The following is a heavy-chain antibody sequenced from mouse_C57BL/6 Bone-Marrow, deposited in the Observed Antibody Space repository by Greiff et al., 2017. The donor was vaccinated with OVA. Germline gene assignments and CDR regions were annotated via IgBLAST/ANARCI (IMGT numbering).Heavy chain of an antibody. Sequence: DVMLVESGGGLVQPGGSLKLSCAASGFTFSDYYMYWVRQTPEKRLEWVAYISNGGGSTYYPDTVKGRFTISRDNAKNTLYLQMSRLKSEDTAMYYCARPYSSGCVWFAYWGQGTLVTVSA. CDR3: ARPYSSGCVWFAY. V-gene: IGHV5-12*01. CDR2: ISNGGGST. D-gene: IGHD3-2*02. J-gene: IGHJ3*01. CDR1: GFTFSDYY.